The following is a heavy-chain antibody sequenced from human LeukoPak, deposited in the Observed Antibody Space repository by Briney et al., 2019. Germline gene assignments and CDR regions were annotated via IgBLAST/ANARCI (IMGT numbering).Heavy chain of an antibody. J-gene: IGHJ4*02. V-gene: IGHV3-23*01. CDR1: GFTFSSYA. Sequence: GGSLRLSCAASGFTFSSYAMSWVRQAPGTGLEWVSGISGSGIGGSTYYADSVKGRFTISRDNAKNSLYLQMNSLRAEDTAVYYCARGISLAWDVVVPAAIVCWGQGTLVTVSS. D-gene: IGHD2-2*01. CDR2: ISGSGIGGST. CDR3: ARGISLAWDVVVPAAIVC.